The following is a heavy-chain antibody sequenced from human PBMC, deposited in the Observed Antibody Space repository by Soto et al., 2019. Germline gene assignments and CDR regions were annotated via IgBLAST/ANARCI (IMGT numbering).Heavy chain of an antibody. V-gene: IGHV3-30-3*01. CDR3: ARDSTRGRYCTNGLCALVDY. D-gene: IGHD2-8*01. CDR2: ISYEGTNK. Sequence: GGSLRLSCVASGFTFSDYAMHWVRQAPGQGLEWVAIISYEGTNKYYADSVKGRFTISRDNSKNTLYLQMNSLRAEDTAVYYCARDSTRGRYCTNGLCALVDYWGQGTLVTVSS. CDR1: GFTFSDYA. J-gene: IGHJ4*02.